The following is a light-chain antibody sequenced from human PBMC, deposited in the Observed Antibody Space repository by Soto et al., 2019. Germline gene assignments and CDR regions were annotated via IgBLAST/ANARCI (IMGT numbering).Light chain of an antibody. J-gene: IGKJ1*01. Sequence: EIVLTQSPATLSLSPGERATLSCRTSQSVSTFLAWYQHKPGQAPRLLIHDASSRATGVPARFSGSGSGTEFILIISSLQSEDFAVYYCQHYNNWPPWTFGQGTKVDIK. CDR1: QSVSTF. CDR3: QHYNNWPPWT. V-gene: IGKV3D-15*01. CDR2: DAS.